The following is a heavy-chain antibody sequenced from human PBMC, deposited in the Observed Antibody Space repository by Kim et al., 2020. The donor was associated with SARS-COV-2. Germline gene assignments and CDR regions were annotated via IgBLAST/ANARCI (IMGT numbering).Heavy chain of an antibody. CDR3: AKDQFHTATRAYYYYGMDV. V-gene: IGHV3-33*06. CDR2: IWYDGSNK. Sequence: GGSLRLSCAASGFTFSSYGMHWVRQAPGKGLEWVAVIWYDGSNKYYADSVKGRFTISRDNSKNTLYLQMNSLRAEDTAVYYCAKDQFHTATRAYYYYGMDVWGQGTTVTVSS. CDR1: GFTFSSYG. D-gene: IGHD1-26*01. J-gene: IGHJ6*02.